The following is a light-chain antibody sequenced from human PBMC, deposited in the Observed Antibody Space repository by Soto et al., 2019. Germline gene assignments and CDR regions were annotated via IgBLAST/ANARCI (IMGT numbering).Light chain of an antibody. CDR2: GAS. CDR3: QQSYKTPRT. V-gene: IGKV1-39*01. Sequence: DIQMTQSPSSVSASVGDTVTFTCRASQTVSTYLNWYLLKPGKAPKLLIYGASSLQSGVPSRFSANGSATEFALTISGLRPEDSATFYCQQSYKTPRTFGQGSRLEIK. J-gene: IGKJ2*01. CDR1: QTVSTY.